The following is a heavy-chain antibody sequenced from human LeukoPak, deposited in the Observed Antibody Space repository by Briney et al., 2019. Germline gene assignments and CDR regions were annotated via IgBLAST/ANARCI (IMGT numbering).Heavy chain of an antibody. CDR3: ARDRGFFDY. CDR1: GFRFSSYA. CDR2: ISGSGVST. Sequence: GGSLRLSCAASGFRFSSYAMSWVRQAPGKGLEWVSAISGSGVSTYYADSVKGRFTVSRDNSKNTLYLQMDSLRVDDTAVYFCARDRGFFDYWGRGSLVTVSS. J-gene: IGHJ4*02. V-gene: IGHV3-23*01.